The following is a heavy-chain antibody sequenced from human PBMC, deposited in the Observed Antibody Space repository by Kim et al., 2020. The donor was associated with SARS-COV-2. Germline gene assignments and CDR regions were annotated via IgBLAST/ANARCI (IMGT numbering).Heavy chain of an antibody. CDR3: TRDPRHGDF. Sequence: GGSLRLSCAASGFDFSDYYMTWFRQAPGKGLECVAYISGSSHDIRYADSVKGRFTISRDNARKSVYLEKNSLRDEDSAVYYCTRDPRHGDFWGQGTLVTVSS. V-gene: IGHV3-11*01. CDR1: GFDFSDYY. J-gene: IGHJ4*02. D-gene: IGHD6-25*01. CDR2: ISGSSHDI.